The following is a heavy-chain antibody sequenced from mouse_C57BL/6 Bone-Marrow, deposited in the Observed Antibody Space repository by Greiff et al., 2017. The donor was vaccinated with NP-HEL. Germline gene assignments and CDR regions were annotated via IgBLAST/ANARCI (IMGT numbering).Heavy chain of an antibody. J-gene: IGHJ2*01. CDR1: GYTFTSYG. CDR3: ARGYYGSRDY. Sequence: QVQLKESGAELARPGASVKLSCKASGYTFTSYGISWVKQRTGQGLEWIGEIYPRSGNTYYNEKFKGKATLTAYKSSSTAYMELRSLTSEDSAVYFCARGYYGSRDYWGQGTTLTVSS. V-gene: IGHV1-81*01. D-gene: IGHD1-1*01. CDR2: IYPRSGNT.